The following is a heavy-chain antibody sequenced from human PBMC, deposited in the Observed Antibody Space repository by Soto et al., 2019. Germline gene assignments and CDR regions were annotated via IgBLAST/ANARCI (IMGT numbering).Heavy chain of an antibody. J-gene: IGHJ4*02. V-gene: IGHV1-46*01. D-gene: IGHD3-16*01. CDR2: ISPDGGRT. CDR1: GYTFTTYY. Sequence: ASVKVSCKASGYTFTTYYMHWVRQAPGQGLEWMGIISPDGGRTSYAQKFQGRVTMTRDTSTTTAYLDLSSLRSDDTAVYYCAREGEGIPAHRYWGQGTLVTVSS. CDR3: AREGEGIPAHRY.